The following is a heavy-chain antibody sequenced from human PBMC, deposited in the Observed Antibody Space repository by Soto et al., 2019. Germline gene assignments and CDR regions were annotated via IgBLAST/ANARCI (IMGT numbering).Heavy chain of an antibody. CDR2: IYYSGST. V-gene: IGHV4-31*02. Sequence: SETLSLTCTVSGGSISSGGYYWSWIRQHPGKGLEWIGYIYYSGSTYYNPSLKSRVTISVDTSKNQFSLKLSSVTAADTAVYYCARDPRYSSSSGPFLHWSQGTLVTVSS. CDR1: GGSISSGGYY. CDR3: ARDPRYSSSSGPFLH. J-gene: IGHJ4*02. D-gene: IGHD6-6*01.